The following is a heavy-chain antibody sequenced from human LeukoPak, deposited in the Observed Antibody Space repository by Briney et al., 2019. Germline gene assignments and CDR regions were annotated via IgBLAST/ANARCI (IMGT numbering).Heavy chain of an antibody. CDR1: RYTFTGYY. Sequence: ASVKVSCKASRYTFTGYYMHWVRQAPGQGLEWMGWINPNSGGTNYAQKFQGRVTMTRDTSISTAYMELSRLRSDDTAVYYCARDLEWELRAERGALDYWGQGILVTVSS. CDR2: INPNSGGT. D-gene: IGHD1-26*01. V-gene: IGHV1-2*02. CDR3: ARDLEWELRAERGALDY. J-gene: IGHJ4*02.